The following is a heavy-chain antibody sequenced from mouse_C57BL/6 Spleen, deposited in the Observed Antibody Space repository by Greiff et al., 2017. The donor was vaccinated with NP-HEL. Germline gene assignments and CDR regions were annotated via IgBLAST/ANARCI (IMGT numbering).Heavy chain of an antibody. Sequence: VQLQQSGAELAKPGASVKLSCKASGYTFTSYWMHWVKQRPGQGLEWIGYINPSSGYTKYNQKFKDKAILTADKSSSTAYMQLSSLTYEDSAVYYCASPPANWDGGYFDYWGQGTTLTVSS. CDR1: GYTFTSYW. D-gene: IGHD4-1*01. CDR2: INPSSGYT. V-gene: IGHV1-7*01. J-gene: IGHJ2*01. CDR3: ASPPANWDGGYFDY.